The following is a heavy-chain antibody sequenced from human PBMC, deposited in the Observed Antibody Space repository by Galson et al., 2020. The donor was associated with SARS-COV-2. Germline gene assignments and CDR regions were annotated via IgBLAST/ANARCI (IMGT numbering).Heavy chain of an antibody. CDR2: IKQDGSEK. V-gene: IGHV3-7*01. CDR1: GFSFSSYR. Sequence: GESLKISCAASGFSFSSYRMSWVRQAPGKGLEWVANIKQDGSEKYYEDSVKGRFTLSSDNAKNSLYLQMKSLRAEDTAVYYCAREGYESSGVYYKDWFDPWGQGTLVTGSS. CDR3: AREGYESSGVYYKDWFDP. J-gene: IGHJ5*02. D-gene: IGHD3-22*01.